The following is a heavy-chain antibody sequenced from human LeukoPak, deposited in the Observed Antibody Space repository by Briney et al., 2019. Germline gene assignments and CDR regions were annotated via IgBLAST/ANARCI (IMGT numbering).Heavy chain of an antibody. D-gene: IGHD3-22*01. Sequence: SETLSLTCTVSGGSISSYFWSWIRQPPGKGLEWIGYVYYSGSTNYNPSLKSRVTISVDTSKKQFSLKLSSVTAADTAVYYCARGADSSGYYSIFYFDYWGQGTLVTVSS. CDR1: GGSISSYF. CDR2: VYYSGST. J-gene: IGHJ4*02. V-gene: IGHV4-59*01. CDR3: ARGADSSGYYSIFYFDY.